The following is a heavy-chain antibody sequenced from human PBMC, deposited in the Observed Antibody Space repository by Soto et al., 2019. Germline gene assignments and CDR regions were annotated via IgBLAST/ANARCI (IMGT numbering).Heavy chain of an antibody. CDR2: IWYDGSNK. D-gene: IGHD6-19*01. V-gene: IGHV3-33*01. Sequence: PGGSLRLSCAASGFTFSSYGMHWVRQAPGKGLEWVAVIWYDGSNKYYADSVKGRFTISRDNSKNTLYLQMNSLRAEDTAVYYCARGGQWLANRLDYWGQGTLVTVSS. J-gene: IGHJ4*02. CDR3: ARGGQWLANRLDY. CDR1: GFTFSSYG.